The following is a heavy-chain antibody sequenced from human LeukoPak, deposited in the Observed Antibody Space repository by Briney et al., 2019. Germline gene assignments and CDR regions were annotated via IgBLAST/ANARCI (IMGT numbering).Heavy chain of an antibody. Sequence: PSETLSLTCAVYGGSFSGYYWSWIRQPPGKELEWIGEINHSGSTNYNPSLKSRVTISVDTSKNQFSLKLSSVTAADTAVYYCARVAYYDYVWGSYRYTNYFDYWGQGTLVTVSS. CDR3: ARVAYYDYVWGSYRYTNYFDY. D-gene: IGHD3-16*02. V-gene: IGHV4-34*01. CDR2: INHSGST. CDR1: GGSFSGYY. J-gene: IGHJ4*02.